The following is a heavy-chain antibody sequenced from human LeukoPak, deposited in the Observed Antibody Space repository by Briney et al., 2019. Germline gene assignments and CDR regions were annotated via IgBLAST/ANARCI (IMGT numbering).Heavy chain of an antibody. CDR3: TTDIVVVTAIVS. J-gene: IGHJ4*02. Sequence: GGSLRLSCAASGFTFSNAWMSWVRQAPGKGLEWVGRIKSKTDGGTTDYAAPVEGRFTISRDDSKNTLYLQMNSLKTEDTAVYYCTTDIVVVTAIVSWGQGTLVTVSS. V-gene: IGHV3-15*01. CDR1: GFTFSNAW. D-gene: IGHD2-21*02. CDR2: IKSKTDGGTT.